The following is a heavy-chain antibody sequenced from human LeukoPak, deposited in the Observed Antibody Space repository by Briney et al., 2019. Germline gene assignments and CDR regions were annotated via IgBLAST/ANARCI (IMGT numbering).Heavy chain of an antibody. CDR2: IYHSGNT. V-gene: IGHV4-38-2*01. CDR3: ARLHYYDGSGYYGDY. Sequence: SETLSLTCAVSGFSISNGYFWGWIRQPPGKGLEWIGSIYHSGNTYYNPSLKSRVTISVDTSENHFSLKLSSVTAADTAVYYCARLHYYDGSGYYGDYWGQGTLVTVSS. D-gene: IGHD3-22*01. CDR1: GFSISNGYF. J-gene: IGHJ4*02.